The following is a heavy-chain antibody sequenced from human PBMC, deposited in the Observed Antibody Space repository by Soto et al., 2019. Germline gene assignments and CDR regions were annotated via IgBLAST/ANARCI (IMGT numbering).Heavy chain of an antibody. V-gene: IGHV1-69*01. CDR3: ASPPGVYYYGSGRNAFDI. CDR1: GGTFSSYA. J-gene: IGHJ3*02. CDR2: IIPIFGTA. D-gene: IGHD3-10*01. Sequence: QVQLVQSGAEVKKPGSSVKVSCKASGGTFSSYAISWVRQAPGQGLEWMGGIIPIFGTANYAQKFQGRVTITGDESTSSALMELSSLRSEDTAVYYCASPPGVYYYGSGRNAFDIWGQGTMVTVSS.